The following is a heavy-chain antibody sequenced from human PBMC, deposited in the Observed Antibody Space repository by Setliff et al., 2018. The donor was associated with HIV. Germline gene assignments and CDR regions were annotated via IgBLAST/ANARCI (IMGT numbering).Heavy chain of an antibody. D-gene: IGHD2-15*01. CDR1: GGTFSTYA. CDR2: IIPNFGTA. V-gene: IGHV1-69*06. CDR3: ARGTWPIGGHPYYHYMDV. J-gene: IGHJ6*03. Sequence: GASVKVSCKASGGTFSTYATSWVRQAPGQGLKWMGGIIPNFGTAHYAQKFQGRVTITADKSASTAYMQLSSLRSEDTAVYYCARGTWPIGGHPYYHYMDVWGKGTTVTVSS.